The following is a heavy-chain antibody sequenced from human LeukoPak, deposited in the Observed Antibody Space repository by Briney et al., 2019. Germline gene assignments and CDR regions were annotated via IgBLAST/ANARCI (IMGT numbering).Heavy chain of an antibody. CDR3: ARSSGWYDWFVP. CDR2: VNPTSGGT. D-gene: IGHD6-19*01. V-gene: IGHV1-2*02. J-gene: IGHJ5*02. CDR1: VYTFTGYY. Sequence: ASVKVSCKASVYTFTGYYIHWVRQAPGQGLEWMGWVNPTSGGTNYAQKFQGRVTMTRDTSIATAQMEQSRLRSDDTAVYYCARSSGWYDWFVPWGQGTLVSVSS.